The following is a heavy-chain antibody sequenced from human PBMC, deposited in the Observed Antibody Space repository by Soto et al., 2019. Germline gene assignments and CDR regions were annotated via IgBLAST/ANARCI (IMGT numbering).Heavy chain of an antibody. CDR2: INPNSGGT. V-gene: IGHV1-2*04. CDR1: GYTFTGYY. D-gene: IGHD2-2*01. J-gene: IGHJ6*03. CDR3: ARGIEDIVVVPAATSPIYGSGYYYYMDV. Sequence: GASVKVSCKASGYTFTGYYMHWVRQAPGQGLEWMGWINPNSGGTNYAQKFQGWVTMTRDTSISTAYMELSRLRSDDTAVYYCARGIEDIVVVPAATSPIYGSGYYYYMDVWGKGTTVTVSS.